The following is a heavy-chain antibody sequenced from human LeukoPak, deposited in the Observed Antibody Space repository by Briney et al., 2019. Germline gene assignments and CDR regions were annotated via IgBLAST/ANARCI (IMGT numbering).Heavy chain of an antibody. Sequence: GGSLRLSRAASGFIFSNYAMSWVRQAPGKGLDWVSTISGSGVSTYYVDSVKGRFTISRDNSKNTLYLQMNSLRAEDTAVYYCARETGGAIGSTDFDYWGQGTLVIVSS. CDR1: GFIFSNYA. D-gene: IGHD4-17*01. CDR2: ISGSGVST. V-gene: IGHV3-23*01. J-gene: IGHJ4*02. CDR3: ARETGGAIGSTDFDY.